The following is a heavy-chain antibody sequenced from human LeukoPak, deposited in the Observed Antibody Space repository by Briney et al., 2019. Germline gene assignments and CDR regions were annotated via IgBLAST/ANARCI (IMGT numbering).Heavy chain of an antibody. CDR2: ITSSDNYI. J-gene: IGHJ4*02. CDR1: GFTFSSYS. D-gene: IGHD3-22*01. Sequence: GSLRLSCAASGFTFSSYSMNWVRQAPGKGLEWVSSITSSDNYIYYADSMKGRFTISRDNAKNSLYLQMNSLRAEDTAVYYCARARYDSSGYYGILDYWGQGTLVTVSS. V-gene: IGHV3-21*01. CDR3: ARARYDSSGYYGILDY.